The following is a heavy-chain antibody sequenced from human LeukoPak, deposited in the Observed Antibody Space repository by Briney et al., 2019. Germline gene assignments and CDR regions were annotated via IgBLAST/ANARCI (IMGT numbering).Heavy chain of an antibody. J-gene: IGHJ6*02. CDR3: VRAMDV. V-gene: IGHV3-7*01. CDR2: IKQDGSDK. Sequence: PGGSLRLSCAASGFTFSSYWMHWVRQPPGKGLEWVANIKQDGSDKYYVDSVKGRFTISRDNVQNSLCLQMNSLRAEDTAVYYCVRAMDVWGQGTTVTVSS. CDR1: GFTFSSYW.